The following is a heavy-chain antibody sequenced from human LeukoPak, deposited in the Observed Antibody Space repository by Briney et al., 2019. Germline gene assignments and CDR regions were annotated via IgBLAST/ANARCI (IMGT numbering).Heavy chain of an antibody. Sequence: PGGSLILSCAASGFTFSSYWMSSVRQAPGKGLEWVANIKQYGSERYYVDSVKCRFTISRDNAKNSLYLQMNSLRAEDMAVYYCARDYTYYDILTGYPYWYFDLWGRGTLVTVSS. J-gene: IGHJ2*01. CDR3: ARDYTYYDILTGYPYWYFDL. D-gene: IGHD3-9*01. V-gene: IGHV3-7*01. CDR2: IKQYGSER. CDR1: GFTFSSYW.